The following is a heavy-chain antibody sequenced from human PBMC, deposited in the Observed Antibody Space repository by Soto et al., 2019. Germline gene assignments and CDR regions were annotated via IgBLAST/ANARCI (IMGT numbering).Heavy chain of an antibody. CDR2: ISAYNGNT. D-gene: IGHD6-13*01. Sequence: ASVKVSCTAAGYTFTSYGISWVRQAPGQGLEWMGWISAYNGNTNYAQKLQGRVTMTGDTSTSTVYMELSSLTSEDTAMYHCASSPAYGSRFDGIPPDLSHGMAGWGKGTTVTVSS. CDR3: ASSPAYGSRFDGIPPDLSHGMAG. CDR1: GYTFTSYG. J-gene: IGHJ6*04. V-gene: IGHV1-18*04.